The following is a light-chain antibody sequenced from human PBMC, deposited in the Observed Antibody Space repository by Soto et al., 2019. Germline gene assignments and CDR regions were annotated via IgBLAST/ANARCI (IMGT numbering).Light chain of an antibody. V-gene: IGKV1-27*01. Sequence: DIQMTQSPSSLSASLGDRVTITCRASQGIGVYLAWFQQKPGNVPRLLIYAASTLQSGVPSRFSGSGSGTDFTLTISSLQPEDVATYYGQKYNSAPLTFGGGTKVEIK. J-gene: IGKJ4*01. CDR1: QGIGVY. CDR2: AAS. CDR3: QKYNSAPLT.